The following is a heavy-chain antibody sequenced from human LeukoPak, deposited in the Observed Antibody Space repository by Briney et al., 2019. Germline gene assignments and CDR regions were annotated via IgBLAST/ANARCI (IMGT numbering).Heavy chain of an antibody. CDR2: IYSGGST. J-gene: IGHJ5*02. D-gene: IGHD6-13*01. CDR3: ARGLQQQLGWFDP. V-gene: IGHV3-53*04. CDR1: GFTVSNNY. Sequence: GGSLRLSCAASGFTVSNNYMSWVRQAPGKGLEWVSIIYSGGSTYYADSVRGRFSISRNNSKNTLYLQMNSLRADDTAVYYCARGLQQQLGWFDPWGQRTLVTVSS.